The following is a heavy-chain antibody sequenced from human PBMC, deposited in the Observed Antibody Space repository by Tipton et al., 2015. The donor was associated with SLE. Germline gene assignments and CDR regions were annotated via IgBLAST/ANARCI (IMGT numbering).Heavy chain of an antibody. V-gene: IGHV4-4*08. CDR2: IYTSGST. D-gene: IGHD3-10*01. CDR1: GGSISSYY. J-gene: IGHJ3*02. Sequence: TLSLTCTVSGGSISSYYLSWIRQPPGKGLEWIGYIYTSGSTNYNPSLKSRVTISVDTSKSQFSLDLTSVTAADTAVYYCARRGLAYYYGSGRALDIWGQGTMVTVSS. CDR3: ARRGLAYYYGSGRALDI.